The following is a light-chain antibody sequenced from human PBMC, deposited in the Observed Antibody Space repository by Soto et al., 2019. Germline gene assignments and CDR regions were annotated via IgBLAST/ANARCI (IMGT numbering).Light chain of an antibody. Sequence: QSVLTQPASVSGSPGQSITISCAGPSSDIGAYNYVSWYQQHPGKAPKLMIYDVSNRPSGISNRFSGSKSGNTASLTISGLQVEDEADYYCISLTSSPSYVFGTGTKVTVL. V-gene: IGLV2-14*03. CDR3: ISLTSSPSYV. J-gene: IGLJ1*01. CDR2: DVS. CDR1: SSDIGAYNY.